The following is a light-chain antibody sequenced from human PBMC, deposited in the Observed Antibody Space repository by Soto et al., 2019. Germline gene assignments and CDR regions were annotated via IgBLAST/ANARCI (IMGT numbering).Light chain of an antibody. Sequence: QSVLTQPASVSGSPRQSITISCTGTSSDVGSYNLVSWYQQHPGKAPKLMIYEGTERPLGVSDRFSGSRSGNTASLTISGLQAEDEADYYCCSYASSSTYVFGTGTKVTVL. CDR1: SSDVGSYNL. CDR2: EGT. V-gene: IGLV2-23*01. CDR3: CSYASSSTYV. J-gene: IGLJ1*01.